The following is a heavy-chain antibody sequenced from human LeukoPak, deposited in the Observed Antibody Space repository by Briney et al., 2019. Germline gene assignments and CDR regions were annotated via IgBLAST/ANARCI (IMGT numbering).Heavy chain of an antibody. V-gene: IGHV4-4*07. CDR1: GGSFSIYY. J-gene: IGHJ4*02. D-gene: IGHD2/OR15-2a*01. Sequence: SETLSLTCTVSGGSFSIYYWSWIRQPAGKGLEWIGRIYTSGSTNYNPSLKSRVTMSVDTSKNQFSLRLNSVTAADTAVYYCARVRGSTFYIHYWGRGTLVTVSS. CDR2: IYTSGST. CDR3: ARVRGSTFYIHY.